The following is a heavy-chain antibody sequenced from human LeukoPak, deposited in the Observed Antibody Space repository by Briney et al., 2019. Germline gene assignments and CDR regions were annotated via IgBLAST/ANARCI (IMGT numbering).Heavy chain of an antibody. D-gene: IGHD3-10*01. Sequence: QLGGSLRLSCAASGFTFSSYWMTWVRQAPGKGLEWVANIKQDGSEKFYVDSVKGRFTISRDNAKSSLYLQMNSLRAEDTAVYFCVRESVYGSRSYYSYWGQGTLVTVSS. V-gene: IGHV3-7*04. J-gene: IGHJ4*02. CDR1: GFTFSSYW. CDR2: IKQDGSEK. CDR3: VRESVYGSRSYYSY.